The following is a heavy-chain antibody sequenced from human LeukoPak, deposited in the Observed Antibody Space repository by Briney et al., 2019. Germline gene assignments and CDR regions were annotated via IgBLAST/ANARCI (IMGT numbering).Heavy chain of an antibody. J-gene: IGHJ4*02. CDR3: ASSMAYNCLDY. CDR2: IWNDGGNS. CDR1: GFTFSSFG. Sequence: PGRSLRLSCAASGFTFSSFGMHWVRQAPGKGLEWVAVIWNDGGNSYYADSVKGRFTISRDNAKNTLYLQMNSLRPEDTAVYYCASSMAYNCLDYWGQGTLVTVSS. V-gene: IGHV3-33*01. D-gene: IGHD5-24*01.